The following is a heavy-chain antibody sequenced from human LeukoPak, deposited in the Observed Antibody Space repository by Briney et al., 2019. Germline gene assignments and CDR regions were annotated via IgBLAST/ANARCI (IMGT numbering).Heavy chain of an antibody. V-gene: IGHV1-2*02. Sequence: GASVKVSCKASGYTFTGYYMHWVRQAPGQGLEWMRWINPNSGGTNYAQKFQGRVTMTRDTSISTAYMELSRLRSDGTAVYYCAREERVLRFLEWLLPFDPWGQGTLVTVSS. D-gene: IGHD3-3*01. CDR3: AREERVLRFLEWLLPFDP. CDR1: GYTFTGYY. CDR2: INPNSGGT. J-gene: IGHJ5*02.